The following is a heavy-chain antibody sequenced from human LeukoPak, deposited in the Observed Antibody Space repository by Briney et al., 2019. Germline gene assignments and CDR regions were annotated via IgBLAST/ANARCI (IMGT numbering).Heavy chain of an antibody. CDR1: GGSVSTSDYY. Sequence: SETLSLTCTVSGGSVSTSDYYWGWIRQPPGKGPEWIGDIFYTGKTNYNPSLKRRVTISLDTSRNQLSLKLTSVTAADTAVYYCARVFDSWGQGTLVTVSS. V-gene: IGHV4-39*07. CDR2: IFYTGKT. CDR3: ARVFDS. J-gene: IGHJ4*02.